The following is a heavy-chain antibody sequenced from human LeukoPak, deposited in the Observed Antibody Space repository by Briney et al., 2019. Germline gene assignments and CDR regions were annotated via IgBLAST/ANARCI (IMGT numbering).Heavy chain of an antibody. V-gene: IGHV3-30*04. J-gene: IGHJ3*02. CDR2: ISYDGNNK. CDR3: ARRGRIGTTAEGAFDI. Sequence: GGSLRLSCAASGFTFSSYTMHWVRQAPGKGLEWVALISYDGNNKYYADSVKGRFTISRDNSKNTLYLQMNSLRPEDTAVYYCARRGRIGTTAEGAFDIWGQGTMVTVSS. CDR1: GFTFSSYT. D-gene: IGHD1-7*01.